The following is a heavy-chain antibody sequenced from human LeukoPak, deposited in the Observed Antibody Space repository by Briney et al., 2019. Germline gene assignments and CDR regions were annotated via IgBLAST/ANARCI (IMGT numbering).Heavy chain of an antibody. V-gene: IGHV4-4*02. CDR2: IHHRGGT. J-gene: IGHJ1*01. Sequence: PSETLSLTCAVSGGSISSDNWWSWVRQPPGKRLEWIGEIHHRGGTNYNPSLQSRVTISVDKSNNHFSLRLTSVTAADTAVYYCATNGWYCLDHWGQGVLVTVSS. D-gene: IGHD6-19*01. CDR3: ATNGWYCLDH. CDR1: GGSISSDNW.